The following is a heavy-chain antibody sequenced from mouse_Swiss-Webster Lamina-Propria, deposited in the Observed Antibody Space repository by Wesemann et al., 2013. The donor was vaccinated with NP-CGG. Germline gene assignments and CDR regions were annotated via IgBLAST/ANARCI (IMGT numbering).Heavy chain of an antibody. V-gene: IGHV5-17*01. Sequence: EMVLEWVAYISSGSSTIYYADTVKGRFTISRDNAKNTLFLQMTSLRSEDTAMYYCARDGSYWYFDVWGAGTTVTVSS. CDR3: ARDGSYWYFDV. D-gene: IGHD1-1*02. CDR2: ISSGSSTI. J-gene: IGHJ1*01.